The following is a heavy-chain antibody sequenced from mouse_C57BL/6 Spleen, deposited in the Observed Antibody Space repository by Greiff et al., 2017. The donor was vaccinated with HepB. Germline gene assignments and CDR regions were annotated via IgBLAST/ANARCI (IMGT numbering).Heavy chain of an antibody. V-gene: IGHV1-58*01. J-gene: IGHJ1*03. CDR2: IYIGNGYT. CDR3: ARSHTHYYGSIYEYFDV. CDR1: GYTFTSYG. Sequence: VQLQQSGAELVRPGSSVKMSCKTSGYTFTSYGINWVKQRPGQGLEWIGYIYIGNGYTEYNEKFKGKATLTSDTSSSTAYMQLSSLTSEDSAIYFCARSHTHYYGSIYEYFDVWGTGTTVTVSS. D-gene: IGHD1-1*01.